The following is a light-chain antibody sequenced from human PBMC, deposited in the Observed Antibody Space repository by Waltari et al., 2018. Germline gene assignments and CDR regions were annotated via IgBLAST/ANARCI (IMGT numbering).Light chain of an antibody. CDR2: DVS. CDR3: TSYRSSTTLVV. V-gene: IGLV2-14*03. Sequence: ALTQPASVSGSPGQSVPISCSGTSLSVGACKLFFWYQQRPGKGPKCMIYDVSNRPPGVSNRFSGSKSGNTASLTISGLQAEDEADYYCTSYRSSTTLVVFGGGTKLTVL. J-gene: IGLJ2*01. CDR1: SLSVGACKL.